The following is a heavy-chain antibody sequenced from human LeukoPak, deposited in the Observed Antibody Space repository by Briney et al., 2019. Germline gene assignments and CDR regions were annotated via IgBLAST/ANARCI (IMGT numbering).Heavy chain of an antibody. D-gene: IGHD1-1*01. CDR3: ARLERDPPPQKDAFDI. V-gene: IGHV4-30-2*01. CDR2: IYHSGST. CDR1: GGSISSGGYS. J-gene: IGHJ3*02. Sequence: SQTLSLTCAVSGGSISSGGYSWSWIRQPPGKGLEWIGYIYHSGSTYYNPSHKSRVTISVDRSKNQFSLKLSSVTAADTAVYYCARLERDPPPQKDAFDIWGQGTMVTVSS.